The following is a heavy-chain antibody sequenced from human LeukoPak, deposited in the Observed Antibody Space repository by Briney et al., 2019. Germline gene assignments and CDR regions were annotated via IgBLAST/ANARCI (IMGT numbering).Heavy chain of an antibody. D-gene: IGHD3-22*01. J-gene: IGHJ4*02. CDR1: GFTFSSYA. CDR2: ISGSGGST. V-gene: IGHV3-23*01. Sequence: GGSLRLSCAASGFTFSSYAMSWVRQAPGRGLDWVSAISGSGGSTYYADSVKGRFTIPRDNSKNTLYLQMNSLRAEDTAVYYCAKDRASYYYDSSGPVWGQGTLVTVSS. CDR3: AKDRASYYYDSSGPV.